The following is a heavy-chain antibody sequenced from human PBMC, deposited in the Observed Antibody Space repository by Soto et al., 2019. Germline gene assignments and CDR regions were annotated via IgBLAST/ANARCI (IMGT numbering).Heavy chain of an antibody. Sequence: GGSLRLSCAASGFTFSSYAMSWVRQAPGKGLEWVSAISGSGGSTYYADSVKGRFTISRDNSKNTLYLQMNSLRAEDTAVYYCAKVTGYYDSSGYCYSGYLPYFDYWGQGTLVTVSS. J-gene: IGHJ4*02. D-gene: IGHD3-22*01. V-gene: IGHV3-23*01. CDR1: GFTFSSYA. CDR2: ISGSGGST. CDR3: AKVTGYYDSSGYCYSGYLPYFDY.